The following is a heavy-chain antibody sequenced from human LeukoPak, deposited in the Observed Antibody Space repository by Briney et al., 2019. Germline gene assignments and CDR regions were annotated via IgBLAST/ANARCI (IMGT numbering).Heavy chain of an antibody. CDR2: IRYDGSTQ. CDR3: AELGITMIGGV. J-gene: IGHJ6*04. D-gene: IGHD3-10*02. V-gene: IGHV3-30*02. Sequence: GGSLRLSCAASEFTFSSYGMHWVRQAPGKGLEWVTFIRYDGSTQYYINSVKGRFTISRDNAKNSLYLQMNGLRAEDTAVYYCAELGITMIGGVWGKGTTVTISS. CDR1: EFTFSSYG.